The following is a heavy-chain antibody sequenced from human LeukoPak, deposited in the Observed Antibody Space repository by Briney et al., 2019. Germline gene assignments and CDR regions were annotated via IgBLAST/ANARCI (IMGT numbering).Heavy chain of an antibody. J-gene: IGHJ6*02. CDR3: ARPLRGYSYGLLGPYYYYGMDV. CDR1: GFTFSSYS. CDR2: ISSSSYI. D-gene: IGHD5-18*01. V-gene: IGHV3-21*01. Sequence: PGGSLRLSCAASGFTFSSYSMNWVRQAPGKGLEWVSSISSSSYIYYADSVKGRFTISRDNSKNTLYLQMNSLRAEDTAVYYCARPLRGYSYGLLGPYYYYGMDVWGQGTTVTVSS.